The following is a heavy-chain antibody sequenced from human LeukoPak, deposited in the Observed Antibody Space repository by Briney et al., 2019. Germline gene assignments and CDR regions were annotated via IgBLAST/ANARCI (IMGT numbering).Heavy chain of an antibody. CDR3: ASSGRGKFTWFDP. CDR2: IYYSGST. CDR1: GGSISSYY. V-gene: IGHV4-59*08. J-gene: IGHJ5*02. Sequence: PSETLSLTCTVSGGSISSYYWSWTRQPPGKGLEWIGYIYYSGSTNYNPSLKSRVTISVDTSKNQFSLKLSSVTAADTAVYYCASSGRGKFTWFDPWGQGTLVTVSS. D-gene: IGHD6-19*01.